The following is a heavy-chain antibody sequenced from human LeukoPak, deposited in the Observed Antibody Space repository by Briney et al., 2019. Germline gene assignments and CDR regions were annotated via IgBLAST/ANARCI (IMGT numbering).Heavy chain of an antibody. V-gene: IGHV3-21*01. CDR2: ISSSSSYI. D-gene: IGHD2-15*01. CDR3: ANSKVYCSGGSCYSHFDY. Sequence: PGGSLRLSCAASGFTFSSYSMNWVRQAPGKGLEWVSSISSSSSYIYYADSVKGRFTISRDNAKNSLYLQMNSLRAEDTAVYYCANSKVYCSGGSCYSHFDYWGQGTLVTVSS. J-gene: IGHJ4*02. CDR1: GFTFSSYS.